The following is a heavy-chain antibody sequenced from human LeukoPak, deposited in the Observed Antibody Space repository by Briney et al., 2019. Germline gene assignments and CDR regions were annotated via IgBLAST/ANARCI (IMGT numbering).Heavy chain of an antibody. Sequence: SVKVSCKASGGTFSSYAISWVRQAPGQGLEWMGRIIPILGIANYAQKFQGRVTITADKSTSTAYMELSSLRSEDTAVYYCARDSKITAAGLVYFDYWGQGTLVTVSS. CDR3: ARDSKITAAGLVYFDY. CDR1: GGTFSSYA. J-gene: IGHJ4*02. V-gene: IGHV1-69*04. CDR2: IIPILGIA. D-gene: IGHD6-13*01.